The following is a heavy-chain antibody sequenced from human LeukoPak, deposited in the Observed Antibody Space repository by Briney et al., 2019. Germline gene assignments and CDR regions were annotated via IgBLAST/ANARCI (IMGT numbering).Heavy chain of an antibody. V-gene: IGHV1-2*02. D-gene: IGHD2-2*01. CDR2: INPNSGGT. CDR1: GYTFTGYY. CDR3: ARAAEIVVVPAAVDY. Sequence: AASVKVSCKASGYTFTGYYMHWVRQAPGQGLEWMGWINPNSGGTNYAQKFQGRVTMTRDTSISTAYMELSRLRSDDTAVYYCARAAEIVVVPAAVDYWGQGTLVTVSS. J-gene: IGHJ4*02.